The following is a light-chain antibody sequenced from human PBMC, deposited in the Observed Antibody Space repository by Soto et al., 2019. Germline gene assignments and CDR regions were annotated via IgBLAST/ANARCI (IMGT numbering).Light chain of an antibody. CDR2: KAF. V-gene: IGKV1-5*03. CDR3: QQYNTYVT. Sequence: DIQMTQSPSTLSASVGDRVTITCRASQSINSWLAWYQQKPGKAPKLLIYKAFSLESGVPSRFSGSGSGTEFTLTIISLQSDDFATYYCQQYNTYVTFGGGTKVEIK. J-gene: IGKJ4*01. CDR1: QSINSW.